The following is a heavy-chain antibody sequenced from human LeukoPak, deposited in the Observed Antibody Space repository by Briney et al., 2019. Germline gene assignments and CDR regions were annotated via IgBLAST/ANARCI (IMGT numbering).Heavy chain of an antibody. J-gene: IGHJ3*02. CDR3: ARGEYVISVYRNDAFDI. Sequence: GASVKVSCKASGYTFTDYYMHWVRQAPGQRLEWMGWINTNSGARKYAQKFQGRVTMTRDTSISTAYMELSRLTSDDEAVYYCARGEYVISVYRNDAFDIWGQGTMVTVSS. D-gene: IGHD3-22*01. CDR2: INTNSGAR. CDR1: GYTFTDYY. V-gene: IGHV1-2*02.